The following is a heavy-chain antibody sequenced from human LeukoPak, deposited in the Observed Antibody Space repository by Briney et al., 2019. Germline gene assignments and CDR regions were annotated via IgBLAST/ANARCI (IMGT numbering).Heavy chain of an antibody. D-gene: IGHD3-22*01. CDR3: ARDYYDSSGYCEFDY. J-gene: IGHJ4*02. Sequence: GGSLRLSCVASGLTVSNHWMSWVRQAPGKGLEWVANIREERGQEYYVDSVKGRFTISRDNAKNSLYLQMNSLRAEDTAVYYCARDYYDSSGYCEFDYWGQGTLVTVSS. CDR1: GLTVSNHW. V-gene: IGHV3-7*01. CDR2: IREERGQE.